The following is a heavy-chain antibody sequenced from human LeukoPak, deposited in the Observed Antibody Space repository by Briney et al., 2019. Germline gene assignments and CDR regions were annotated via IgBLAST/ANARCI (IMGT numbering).Heavy chain of an antibody. V-gene: IGHV1-69*04. D-gene: IGHD2-2*01. J-gene: IGHJ5*02. CDR3: ARDPPERDEYQLLSNWFDP. Sequence: GASVKVSCKASGGPFNNYTVSWVRQAPGQGLEWMGRIIPILGIADYAQTFQDRVTITADKSTSTAYMELSSLRSEDTAVYYCARDPPERDEYQLLSNWFDPWGQGTLVTVSS. CDR2: IIPILGIA. CDR1: GGPFNNYT.